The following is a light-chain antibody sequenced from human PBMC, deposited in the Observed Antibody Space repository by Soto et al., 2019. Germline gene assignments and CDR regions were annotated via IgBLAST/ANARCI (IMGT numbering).Light chain of an antibody. CDR2: EGS. J-gene: IGLJ2*01. V-gene: IGLV2-23*01. CDR1: SSDVGSYNL. CDR3: CSYAGSSTHVV. Sequence: QSVRTQPASVSGSPGQSITISCTGTSSDVGSYNLVSWYQQHPGKAPKPMIYEGSKRPSGVSNRFSGSKSGNTASLTISGLQAEDEADYYCCSYAGSSTHVVFGGGTKLTV.